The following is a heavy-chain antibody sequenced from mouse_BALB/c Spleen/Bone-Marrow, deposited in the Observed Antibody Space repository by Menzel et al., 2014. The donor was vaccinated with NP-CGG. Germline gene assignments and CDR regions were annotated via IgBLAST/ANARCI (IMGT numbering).Heavy chain of an antibody. CDR2: IDPANGNT. Sequence: VQLQQPGAELVKPGASVKLSCTASGFNIKDTYMHWVKQRPEQGLEWIGRIDPANGNTKYDPKFQGKATIAADTSSNAASLKRSSLTSEDTAVYYCARPIFLWGQGTSVTVSS. J-gene: IGHJ4*01. V-gene: IGHV14-3*02. CDR3: ARPIFL. CDR1: GFNIKDTY.